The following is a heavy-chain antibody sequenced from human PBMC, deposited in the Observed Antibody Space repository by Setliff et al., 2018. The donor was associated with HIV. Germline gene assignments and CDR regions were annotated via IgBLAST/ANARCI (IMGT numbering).Heavy chain of an antibody. CDR2: IDDSGRIR. CDR1: RFSDYY. Sequence: GESLKISCAASRFSDYYMAWIRQTPGKGLEWISYIDDSGRIRDYAGSVKGRFTISRDNTKNSLYLLMDSLTVEDTAIYFCARPKERIAHGLEHWGQGAQVTVSS. D-gene: IGHD2-21*01. V-gene: IGHV3-11*01. CDR3: ARPKERIAHGLEH. J-gene: IGHJ4*02.